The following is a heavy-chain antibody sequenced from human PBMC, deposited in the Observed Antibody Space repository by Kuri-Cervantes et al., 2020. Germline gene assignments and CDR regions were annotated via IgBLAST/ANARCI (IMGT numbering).Heavy chain of an antibody. CDR1: GGSFSGYY. CDR2: ISYDGNNK. Sequence: LSLTCAVYGGSFSGYYWSWIRQPPGKGLEWVAVISYDGNNKYYADSVKGRFTISRDNSKNTLYLQMNSLRAEDTAVYYCASGWNTYYFDYWGQGTLVTVSS. J-gene: IGHJ4*02. D-gene: IGHD1/OR15-1a*01. CDR3: ASGWNTYYFDY. V-gene: IGHV3-30*14.